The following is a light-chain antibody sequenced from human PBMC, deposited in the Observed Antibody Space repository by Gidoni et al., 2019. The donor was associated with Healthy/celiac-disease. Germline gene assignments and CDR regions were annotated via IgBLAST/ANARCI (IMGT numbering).Light chain of an antibody. CDR1: QSVSSY. V-gene: IGKV3-11*01. J-gene: IGKJ2*01. CDR2: DAS. Sequence: DIVFTQPPATLSSSPGERATLSCTASQSVSSYLAWYQQKPGQAPRLLIYDASNRATGIPARFSGSGSGTDFTLTISSLEPEDFAVYYCQQCGNWPPLYTFGQGTKLEIK. CDR3: QQCGNWPPLYT.